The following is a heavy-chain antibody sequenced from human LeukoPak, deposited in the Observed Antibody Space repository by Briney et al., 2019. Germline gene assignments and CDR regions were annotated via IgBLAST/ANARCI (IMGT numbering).Heavy chain of an antibody. Sequence: ASVKVSCKASGYTFTSYDINWARQATGQGLEWMGWMNPNSGNTGYAQKFQGRVTITRNTSIGTAYMELSSLRSEDTAVYYCARGPPGYGSGSYLLDYWGQGTLVTVSS. CDR2: MNPNSGNT. J-gene: IGHJ4*02. CDR3: ARGPPGYGSGSYLLDY. CDR1: GYTFTSYD. D-gene: IGHD3-10*01. V-gene: IGHV1-8*03.